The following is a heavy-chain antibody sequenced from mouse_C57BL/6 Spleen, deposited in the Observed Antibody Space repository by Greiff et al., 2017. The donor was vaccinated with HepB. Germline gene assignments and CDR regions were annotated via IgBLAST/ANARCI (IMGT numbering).Heavy chain of an antibody. CDR3: ARWRASSGFAY. V-gene: IGHV1-19*01. CDR2: INPYNGGT. Sequence: EVQLQQSGPVLVKPGASVKMSCKASGYTFTDYYMNWVKQSHGKSLEWIGVINPYNGGTSYNQKFKGKATLTVDKSSSTAYMELNSLTSEDSAVYYCARWRASSGFAYWGQGTLVTVSA. J-gene: IGHJ3*01. D-gene: IGHD3-2*02. CDR1: GYTFTDYY.